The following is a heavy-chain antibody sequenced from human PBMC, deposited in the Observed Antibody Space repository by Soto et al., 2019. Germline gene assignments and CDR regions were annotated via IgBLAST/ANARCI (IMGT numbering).Heavy chain of an antibody. CDR3: ARRLTTHNTVTTFDY. D-gene: IGHD4-17*01. Sequence: SETLSLTCTVSGGSISSSSYYWGWIRQPPGKGLEWIGSIYYSGSTYYNPSLKSRVTISVDTSKNQFSLKLSSVTAADTAVYYCARRLTTHNTVTTFDYWGQGTLVTVSS. CDR1: GGSISSSSYY. V-gene: IGHV4-39*01. J-gene: IGHJ4*02. CDR2: IYYSGST.